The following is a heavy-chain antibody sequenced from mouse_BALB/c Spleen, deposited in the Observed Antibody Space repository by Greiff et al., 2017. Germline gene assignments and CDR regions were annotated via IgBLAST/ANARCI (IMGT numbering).Heavy chain of an antibody. CDR2: IWAGGST. D-gene: IGHD3-1*01. CDR1: GFSLTSYG. CDR3: AKDSSGYGDAMDY. Sequence: VKLQESGPGLVAPSQSLSITCTVSGFSLTSYGVHWVRQPPGKGLEWLGVIWAGGSTNYNSALMSRLSISKDNSKSQVFLKMNSLQTDDTAMYYCAKDSSGYGDAMDYWGQGTSVTVSS. V-gene: IGHV2-9*02. J-gene: IGHJ4*01.